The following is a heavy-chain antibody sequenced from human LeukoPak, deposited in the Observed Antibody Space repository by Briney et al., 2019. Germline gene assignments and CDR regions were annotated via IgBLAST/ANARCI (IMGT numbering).Heavy chain of an antibody. CDR3: YVSGWTEDIDN. V-gene: IGHV3-64D*06. J-gene: IGHJ4*02. CDR1: GITFPSHA. D-gene: IGHD6-19*01. CDR2: ISDNGGMT. Sequence: GGSLRLSCSASGITFPSHAMHWVRQAPGKGLEYVSAISDNGGMTFYADSVKGRFTISRDNSKNTLYLQMSSLRGEDTAVYYCYVSGWTEDIDNWGQGTLVTVSS.